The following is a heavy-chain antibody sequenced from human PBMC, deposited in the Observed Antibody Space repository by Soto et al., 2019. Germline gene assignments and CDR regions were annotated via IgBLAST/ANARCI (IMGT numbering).Heavy chain of an antibody. Sequence: SVKVSCKAAGGAFSNHAISWVRQDPGQGLECMRGIIPIFGPPMYAQEFKGRVTITADKSMSTVYMELSSLRSEDTAVYYCARGDKGDVYRYGPYPYYYCSIDVWGQGTTVTVSS. D-gene: IGHD5-18*01. V-gene: IGHV1-69*06. J-gene: IGHJ6*02. CDR2: IIPIFGPP. CDR1: GGAFSNHA. CDR3: ARGDKGDVYRYGPYPYYYCSIDV.